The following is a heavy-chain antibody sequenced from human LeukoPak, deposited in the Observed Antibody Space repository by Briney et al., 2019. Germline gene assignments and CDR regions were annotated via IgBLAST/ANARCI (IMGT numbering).Heavy chain of an antibody. CDR1: GGSISSSSYY. Sequence: SETLSLTCTVSGGSISSSSYYWGWIRRPPGKGLEWIGSIYYSGSTYYNPSLKSRVTISVDTSKNQFSLKLSSVTAADTAVYYCARARGYSYGSPFDYWGQGTLVTVSS. CDR2: IYYSGST. J-gene: IGHJ4*02. V-gene: IGHV4-39*07. D-gene: IGHD5-18*01. CDR3: ARARGYSYGSPFDY.